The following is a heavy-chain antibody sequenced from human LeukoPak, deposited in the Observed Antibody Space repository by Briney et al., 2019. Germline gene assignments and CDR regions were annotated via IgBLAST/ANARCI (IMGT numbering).Heavy chain of an antibody. J-gene: IGHJ6*02. CDR2: ISAYNGNT. CDR3: ARLIVVVPAAMTGGYYYYYYGMDV. D-gene: IGHD2-2*01. Sequence: VASVKVSCKASGYTFTSYGISWVRQAPGQGLEWMGWISAYNGNTNYAQKLQGRVTMTTDTYTSTAYMELRSLRSDDTAVYYCARLIVVVPAAMTGGYYYYYYGMDVWGQGTTVTVSS. CDR1: GYTFTSYG. V-gene: IGHV1-18*01.